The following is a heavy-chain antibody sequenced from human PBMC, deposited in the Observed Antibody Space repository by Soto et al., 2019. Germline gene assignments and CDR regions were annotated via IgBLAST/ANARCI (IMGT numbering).Heavy chain of an antibody. CDR2: AYHSGST. Sequence: QVQLLESGPRLVKPSGTLSLTCAVSGVSISSRYWWSWVRQTPGKGLEWIGEAYHSGSTNYNPFLKSRVTISVDKSKNLFSLKLTSVTAADTAVYYCAKAPPDMNYYGSGTADLWGQGTLVTVSS. J-gene: IGHJ5*02. V-gene: IGHV4-4*02. D-gene: IGHD3-10*01. CDR3: AKAPPDMNYYGSGTADL. CDR1: GVSISSRYW.